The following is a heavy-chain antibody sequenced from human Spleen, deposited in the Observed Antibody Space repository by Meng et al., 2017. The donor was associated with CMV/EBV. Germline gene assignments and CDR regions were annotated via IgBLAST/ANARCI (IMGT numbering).Heavy chain of an antibody. CDR2: VYPGDSDI. V-gene: IGHV5-51*01. D-gene: IGHD1-14*01. J-gene: IGHJ4*02. Sequence: GESLKISCKVSGYNFITHWIAWVRQMPGKGPEWMGIVYPGDSDIRYSPSFQGQVTISADKSIRTAYLQWSSLKASDTAMYYCARQGGTYRPRTWYFDYWGQGTLVTVSS. CDR3: ARQGGTYRPRTWYFDY. CDR1: GYNFITHW.